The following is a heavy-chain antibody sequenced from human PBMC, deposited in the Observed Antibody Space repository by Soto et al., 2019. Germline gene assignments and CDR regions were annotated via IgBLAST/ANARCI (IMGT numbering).Heavy chain of an antibody. CDR2: IYYSGST. V-gene: IGHV4-31*03. Sequence: QVQLQESGPGLVKPSQTLSLTCTVSGGSISSGGYYWSWIRQHPGKGLEWIGYIYYSGSTYYNPSLKSRVTISVDTSKNQFSLKLSSVTVADTAVYYCARDTLTYSGYCSGGSCDYYYYYGMDVWGQGTTVTVSS. CDR3: ARDTLTYSGYCSGGSCDYYYYYGMDV. J-gene: IGHJ6*02. CDR1: GGSISSGGYY. D-gene: IGHD2-15*01.